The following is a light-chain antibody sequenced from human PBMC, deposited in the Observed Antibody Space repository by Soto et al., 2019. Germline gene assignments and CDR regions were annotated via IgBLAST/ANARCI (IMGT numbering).Light chain of an antibody. Sequence: DIVMTQSPDSLAVSLGERATINCKSSQSVLYSSNNENHLAWYQQKPGQPPKLLIYWASTRESGVPDRFSGSWSATDFTLTISSLQAEDVAVYYCQQYYSTPITFGGGTKVEIK. J-gene: IGKJ4*01. CDR3: QQYYSTPIT. CDR1: QSVLYSSNNENH. V-gene: IGKV4-1*01. CDR2: WAS.